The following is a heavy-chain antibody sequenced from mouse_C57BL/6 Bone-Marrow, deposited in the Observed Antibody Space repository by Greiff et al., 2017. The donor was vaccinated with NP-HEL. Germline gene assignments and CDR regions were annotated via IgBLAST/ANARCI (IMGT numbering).Heavy chain of an antibody. J-gene: IGHJ3*01. V-gene: IGHV1-4*01. CDR1: GYTFTSYT. CDR2: INPSSGYT. Sequence: VQRVESGAELARPGASVKMSCKASGYTFTSYTMHWVKQRPGQGLEWIGYINPSSGYTKYNQKFKDKATLTADKSSSTAYMQLSSLTSEDSAVYYCARISLVSYWGQGTLVTVSA. CDR3: ARISLVSY. D-gene: IGHD6-1*01.